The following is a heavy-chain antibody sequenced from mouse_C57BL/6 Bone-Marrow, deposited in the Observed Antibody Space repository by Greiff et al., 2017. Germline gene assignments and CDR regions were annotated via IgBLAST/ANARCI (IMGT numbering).Heavy chain of an antibody. D-gene: IGHD2-1*01. CDR3: ASIYYGNPYYFDY. Sequence: VQLQQSGPELVKPGASVKISCKASGYSFTGYYMNWVKQSPEKSLEWIGEINPSTGGTTYNQKFKAKATLTVDKSSSTAYMQLKSLTSEDSAVYYCASIYYGNPYYFDYWGQGTTLTVSS. J-gene: IGHJ2*01. CDR2: INPSTGGT. V-gene: IGHV1-42*01. CDR1: GYSFTGYY.